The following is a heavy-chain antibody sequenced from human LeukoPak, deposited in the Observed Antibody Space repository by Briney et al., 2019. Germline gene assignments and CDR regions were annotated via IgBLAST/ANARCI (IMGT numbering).Heavy chain of an antibody. J-gene: IGHJ4*02. Sequence: GASVTVSCTASGYTFTIYGISWVRQAPGQGLEWMGWISAYNGNTNYAQKLQGRVTMTTDTSTSTAYMELRSLRSDDTAVYYCARVPVVGAVYDYWGQGTLVTVSS. V-gene: IGHV1-18*01. CDR1: GYTFTIYG. D-gene: IGHD1-26*01. CDR2: ISAYNGNT. CDR3: ARVPVVGAVYDY.